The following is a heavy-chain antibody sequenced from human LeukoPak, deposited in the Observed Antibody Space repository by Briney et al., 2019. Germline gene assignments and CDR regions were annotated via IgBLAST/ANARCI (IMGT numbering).Heavy chain of an antibody. CDR2: IRRDGNEK. Sequence: PGGSLRLSCAASGFTFSSFGMMWVCQAPGKGLEWVGNIRRDGNEKHYADSVEGRFTISRDNAKNTLYLQINSLRAEDTATYYCARDDGGRSGGNFYDALDVCGHRTSVTVSS. V-gene: IGHV3-7*01. CDR1: GFTFSSFG. CDR3: ARDDGGRSGGNFYDALDV. D-gene: IGHD1-26*01. J-gene: IGHJ3*01.